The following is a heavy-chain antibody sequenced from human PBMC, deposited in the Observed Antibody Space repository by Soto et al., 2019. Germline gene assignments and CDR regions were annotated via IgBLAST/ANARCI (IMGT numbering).Heavy chain of an antibody. CDR3: AKAGNAVGPRLWFGELTSQRGPYYFDY. D-gene: IGHD3-10*01. CDR1: GDSVSSTSAA. J-gene: IGHJ4*02. Sequence: PSHTLSLTCAISGDSVSSTSAAWSWIRQSPSRGLEWLGRTYYRSKWYSDYAVSVKSRITINPDTSKNQFSLQLNSVTPEDTAVYYCAKAGNAVGPRLWFGELTSQRGPYYFDYWGQGTLVTVSS. V-gene: IGHV6-1*01. CDR2: TYYRSKWYS.